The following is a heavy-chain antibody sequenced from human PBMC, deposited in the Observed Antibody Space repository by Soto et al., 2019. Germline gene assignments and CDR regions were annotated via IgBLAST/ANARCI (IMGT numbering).Heavy chain of an antibody. CDR2: ISYDGSNK. Sequence: QVQLVESGGGVVQPGRSLRLSCAASGFTFSSYGMHWVRQAPGKGLEWVAVISYDGSNKYYADSVKGRFTISRDNSKNTLYLQMNSLRAEDTAVYYCAKAGDFWSGYPLYYMDVWGKGTTVTVSS. V-gene: IGHV3-30*18. CDR3: AKAGDFWSGYPLYYMDV. CDR1: GFTFSSYG. J-gene: IGHJ6*03. D-gene: IGHD3-3*01.